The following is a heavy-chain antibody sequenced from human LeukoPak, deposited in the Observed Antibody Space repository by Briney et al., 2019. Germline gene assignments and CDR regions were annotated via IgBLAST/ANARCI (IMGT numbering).Heavy chain of an antibody. V-gene: IGHV3-23*01. CDR2: ISGGGGSA. CDR1: GFTFSSQA. D-gene: IGHD3-9*01. J-gene: IGHJ4*02. Sequence: PGGSLRLSCAASGFTFSSQAMSWVPQAAGKGLEWVSAISGGGGSAYYADSVKGRFTISRDNSMNTLFLQMNSLRAEDTAVYYCAKGSFDWLLLDYWGQGTLVAVSS. CDR3: AKGSFDWLLLDY.